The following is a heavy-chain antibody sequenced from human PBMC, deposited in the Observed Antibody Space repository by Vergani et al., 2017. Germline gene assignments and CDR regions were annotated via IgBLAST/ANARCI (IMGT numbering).Heavy chain of an antibody. Sequence: QLQLQESGPGLVKPSETLSLTCTVSGGSISSSSYYWGWIRQPPGKGLEWIGSIYYSGSTYYADSVKGRFTISRDNSKNTLYLQMNSLRAEDTAVYYCARDRASSGILTGYYDGSYYYYYMDVWGKGTTVTVSS. CDR3: ARDRASSGILTGYYDGSYYYYYMDV. V-gene: IGHV4-39*07. CDR1: GGSISSSSYY. J-gene: IGHJ6*03. D-gene: IGHD3-9*01. CDR2: IYYSGST.